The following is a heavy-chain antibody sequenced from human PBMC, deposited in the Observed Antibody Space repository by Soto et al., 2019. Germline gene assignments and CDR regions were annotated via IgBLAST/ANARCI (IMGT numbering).Heavy chain of an antibody. CDR3: VRRVSGNYDY. CDR2: ISSNGGTT. V-gene: IGHV3-64*01. Sequence: EVQLAESGGGMVQPGGSLRLSCVASGFTFSSYDMHWVRQAPGKGLEYVSSISSNGGTTYYGNSVKGRFTISIDNSKNTLYLQMASLIAEDMAVYYCVRRVSGNYDYGGQGTLVTVSS. D-gene: IGHD1-7*01. CDR1: GFTFSSYD. J-gene: IGHJ4*02.